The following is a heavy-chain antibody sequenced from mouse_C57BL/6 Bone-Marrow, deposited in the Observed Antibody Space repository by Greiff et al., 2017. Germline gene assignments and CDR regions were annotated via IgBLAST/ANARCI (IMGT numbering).Heavy chain of an antibody. CDR1: GYTFTSYD. J-gene: IGHJ4*01. CDR2: IYPRDGST. D-gene: IGHD1-1*01. Sequence: QVQLQQSGPELVKPGASVKLSCKASGYTFTSYDINWVKQRPGQGLEWIGWIYPRDGSTKYNEKFKGNATLTVDTSYSTAYMELHSLTSEDSAVYFCARDLTTVVANYAMDYWGQGTSVTVSS. CDR3: ARDLTTVVANYAMDY. V-gene: IGHV1-85*01.